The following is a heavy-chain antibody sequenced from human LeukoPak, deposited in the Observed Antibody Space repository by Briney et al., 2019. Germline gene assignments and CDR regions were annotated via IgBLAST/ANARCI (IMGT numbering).Heavy chain of an antibody. V-gene: IGHV4-59*01. CDR3: VRVSGYDWESFYDY. Sequence: SETLSLTCTVSGGSISSYYWSWIRQPPGKGLEWIGYIYYSGSTNYNPSLKSRVTISVDTSKKQFSLKLRSVTAADTAVYYCVRVSGYDWESFYDYWGQGTLVTVSS. D-gene: IGHD5-12*01. J-gene: IGHJ4*02. CDR1: GGSISSYY. CDR2: IYYSGST.